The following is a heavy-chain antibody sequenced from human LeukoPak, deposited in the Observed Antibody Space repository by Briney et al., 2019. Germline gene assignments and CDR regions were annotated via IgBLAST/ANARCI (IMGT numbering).Heavy chain of an antibody. CDR1: GGSISSGDYY. J-gene: IGHJ2*01. V-gene: IGHV4-30-4*08. Sequence: SETLSLTCTVSGGSISSGDYYWSWIRQPPGKGLEWIGYIYYSGSTYYNPSLKGRVTISVDTSKNQFSLKLSSVTAADTAVYYCARGKYSSSSWYFDLWGRGTLVTVSS. CDR3: ARGKYSSSSWYFDL. D-gene: IGHD6-6*01. CDR2: IYYSGST.